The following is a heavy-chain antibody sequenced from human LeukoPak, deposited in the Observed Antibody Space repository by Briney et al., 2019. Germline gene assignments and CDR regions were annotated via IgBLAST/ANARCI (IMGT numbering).Heavy chain of an antibody. V-gene: IGHV3-7*01. J-gene: IGHJ6*02. CDR3: ARGGSGSYYSVYYAVDV. Sequence: GGSLRLSCAASGFTFSRAWMSWVRQAPGKGLEWVANIKEDGSEDYYADSVKGRFAISKDNAKNSLYLQMNSLRAEDTAVYYCARGGSGSYYSVYYAVDVWGQGTTVTVS. CDR1: GFTFSRAW. D-gene: IGHD1-26*01. CDR2: IKEDGSED.